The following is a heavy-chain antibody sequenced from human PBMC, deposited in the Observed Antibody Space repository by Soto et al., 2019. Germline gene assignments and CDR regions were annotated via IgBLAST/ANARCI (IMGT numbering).Heavy chain of an antibody. CDR2: ISYDGNYI. CDR3: AKGILSATIGPYAMDV. J-gene: IGHJ6*02. D-gene: IGHD3-16*01. Sequence: QVQLVESGGCVVQPGASLRLSCEASGFDFSSYARHWVRQAPGKGLEWVGVISYDGNYIYYADSVTGRFTISRDNSKNTLYVQVNSLRPEDTAVYYCAKGILSATIGPYAMDVWSQGTTVTVSS. V-gene: IGHV3-30*18. CDR1: GFDFSSYA.